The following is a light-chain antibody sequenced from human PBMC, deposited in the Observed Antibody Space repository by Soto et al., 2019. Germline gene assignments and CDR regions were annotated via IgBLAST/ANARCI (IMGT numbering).Light chain of an antibody. CDR3: QQYGSSLFT. V-gene: IGKV3-20*01. J-gene: IGKJ3*01. CDR1: QSVSSSY. Sequence: EIVLTQSTGTLSLSPGERATLSCRASQSVSSSYLAWYQQKPGQAPRLLIYGASSRATGIPDRFSGSGSGTDFTLTISRLEPEDFAVYYCQQYGSSLFTFGPGTKVDIQ. CDR2: GAS.